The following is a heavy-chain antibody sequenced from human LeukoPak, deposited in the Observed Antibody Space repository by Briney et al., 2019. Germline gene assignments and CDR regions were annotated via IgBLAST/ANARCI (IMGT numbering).Heavy chain of an antibody. CDR2: INPYHGKT. V-gene: IGHV1-18*01. D-gene: IGHD6-13*01. J-gene: IGHJ4*02. CDR3: ARDRIAAAVLDY. CDR1: GYNFITYG. Sequence: ASVKVSCKASGYNFITYGFSWVRQAPGQGLEWMGWINPYHGKTKYAQKFQGRVSMTTDTSTNTAHMELRSLTSDDTAVYFCARDRIAAAVLDYWGQGTLVTVSS.